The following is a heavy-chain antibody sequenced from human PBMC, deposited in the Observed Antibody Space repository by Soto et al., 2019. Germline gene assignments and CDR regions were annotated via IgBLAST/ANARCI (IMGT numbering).Heavy chain of an antibody. D-gene: IGHD6-13*01. V-gene: IGHV1-69*02. J-gene: IGHJ6*02. CDR1: GGTFSSYT. Sequence: QVQLVQSGAEVKKPGSSVKVSCKASGGTFSSYTISWVRQAPGQGLEWMGRIIPILGIANYAQKFQGRVTITADKYTSTAYMELSSLRSEDTAVYYCARVMFGTSSSSCDTFHYYGMDVWGQGTPVTVSS. CDR2: IIPILGIA. CDR3: ARVMFGTSSSSCDTFHYYGMDV.